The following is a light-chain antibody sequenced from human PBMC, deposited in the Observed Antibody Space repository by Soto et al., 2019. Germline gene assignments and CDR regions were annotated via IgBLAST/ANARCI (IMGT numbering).Light chain of an antibody. CDR3: QQSYDSSLFT. Sequence: DIQMTQSPSSLSASVGETVTITCWASQSIRTYLNWYQQKPGQAPNLLIHGASSLQSGVPSRFSGSGSGTDFTLTISSLQPEDLATDYCQQSYDSSLFTLGQGTKLEIK. V-gene: IGKV1-39*01. J-gene: IGKJ2*01. CDR1: QSIRTY. CDR2: GAS.